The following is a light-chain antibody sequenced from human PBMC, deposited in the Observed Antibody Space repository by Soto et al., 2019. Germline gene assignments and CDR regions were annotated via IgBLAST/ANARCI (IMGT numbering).Light chain of an antibody. V-gene: IGKV3-15*01. Sequence: ILMTQSAATVSVSPGESATLSCRASQNIYYNVAWYHHRPGQAPRLLIYRASTRAPGVPARFSGSGSGTEFTLTISSLQPEDFTVYSCLQYHNLWAFGQGTKVDIK. CDR2: RAS. CDR1: QNIYYN. J-gene: IGKJ1*01. CDR3: LQYHNLWA.